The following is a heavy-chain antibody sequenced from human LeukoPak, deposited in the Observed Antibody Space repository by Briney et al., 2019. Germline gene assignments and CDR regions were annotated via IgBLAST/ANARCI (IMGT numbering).Heavy chain of an antibody. V-gene: IGHV3-23*01. CDR1: GFTFSSYA. CDR2: ISGSGGST. D-gene: IGHD4-23*01. J-gene: IGHJ4*02. Sequence: GGSLRLSCAASGFTFSSYAMSWVRQAPGKGLEWVSAISGSGGSTYYADSVKGRFTISRDNPKNTLYLRMNSLRAEDTAVYYCAKSVVKANSGYWGQGTLVTVSS. CDR3: AKSVVKANSGY.